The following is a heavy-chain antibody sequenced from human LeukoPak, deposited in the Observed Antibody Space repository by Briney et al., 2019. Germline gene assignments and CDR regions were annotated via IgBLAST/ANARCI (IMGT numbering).Heavy chain of an antibody. CDR1: GVSISSYY. CDR3: ARAGPNRGIVVVPAEFDY. D-gene: IGHD2-2*01. V-gene: IGHV4-59*01. J-gene: IGHJ4*02. Sequence: PAETLSLTCTVSGVSISSYYWSWIRQPPGKGLEWIGYIYYSGSTNYNPSLKSRVTISVDTSKNQFSLKLSSVTAADTAVYYCARAGPNRGIVVVPAEFDYWGQGTLVTVSS. CDR2: IYYSGST.